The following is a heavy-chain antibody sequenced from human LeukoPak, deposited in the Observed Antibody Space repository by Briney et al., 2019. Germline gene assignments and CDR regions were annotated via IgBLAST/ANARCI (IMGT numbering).Heavy chain of an antibody. V-gene: IGHV3-33*01. J-gene: IGHJ4*02. CDR1: GFILSTHG. CDR3: ARALSFGSLDC. Sequence: PGRSLRLSCAASGFILSTHGMHWVRQAPGKGLEWVAGLWYDGSREDYADSVKGRFTISRDMSKNTLNLQMNSLRVEDTAMFYCARALSFGSLDCRGQGTLVTVSS. D-gene: IGHD1-26*01. CDR2: LWYDGSRE.